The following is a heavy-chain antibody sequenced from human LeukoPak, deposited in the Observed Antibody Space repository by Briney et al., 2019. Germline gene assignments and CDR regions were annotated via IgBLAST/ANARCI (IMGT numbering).Heavy chain of an antibody. Sequence: QPGGSLRLSCASSGFTFSFYWMHWVRQAPGKGLVWVSRINNDGRSTSYAGSVKSRFTISRDNAKNTLYLQMNSLRAEDTAVYYCARDNEYCTGGTCRLDYWGQGALVTVSS. J-gene: IGHJ4*02. CDR2: INNDGRST. CDR1: GFTFSFYW. CDR3: ARDNEYCTGGTCRLDY. D-gene: IGHD2-15*01. V-gene: IGHV3-74*01.